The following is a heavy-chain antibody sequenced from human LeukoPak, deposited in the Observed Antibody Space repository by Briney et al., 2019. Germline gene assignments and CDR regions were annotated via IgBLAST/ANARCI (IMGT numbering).Heavy chain of an antibody. D-gene: IGHD4/OR15-4a*01. CDR3: ARGLSAAPDAFDI. CDR1: GFTFSSYA. J-gene: IGHJ3*02. Sequence: GGSLRLSCAASGFTFSSYAMHWVRQAPGKGLEYVSAISSNGGSTYYANSVKGRFTISRDNSKNTLYLQMGSLKAEDMAVYYCARGLSAAPDAFDIWGQGTMVTVSS. CDR2: ISSNGGST. V-gene: IGHV3-64*01.